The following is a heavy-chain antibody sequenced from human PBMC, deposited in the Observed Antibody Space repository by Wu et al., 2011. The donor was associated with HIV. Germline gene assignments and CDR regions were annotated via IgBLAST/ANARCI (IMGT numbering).Heavy chain of an antibody. CDR2: LSYWEH. Sequence: KGRGVDWTSLSYWEHLLQSVLKSRVTISVDTSQNHFSLKLNSVTAADTAVYYCARHSGGWHSGAEYIQHWGQGTLVTVSS. J-gene: IGHJ1*01. V-gene: IGHV4-38-2*01. CDR3: ARHSGGWHSGAEYIQH. D-gene: IGHD6-19*01.